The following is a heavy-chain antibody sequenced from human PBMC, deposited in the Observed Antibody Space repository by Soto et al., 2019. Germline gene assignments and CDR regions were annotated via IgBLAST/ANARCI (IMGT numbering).Heavy chain of an antibody. CDR1: GFTFSSYE. V-gene: IGHV3-48*03. Sequence: HPGGSLRLSCAASGFTFSSYEMNWVRQAPGKGLEWVSYISSSGSTIYYADSVKGRFTISRDNAKNSLYLQMNSLRAEDTAVYYCARDRDSSGYYYADYWGQGTLVTVSS. J-gene: IGHJ4*02. CDR2: ISSSGSTI. CDR3: ARDRDSSGYYYADY. D-gene: IGHD3-22*01.